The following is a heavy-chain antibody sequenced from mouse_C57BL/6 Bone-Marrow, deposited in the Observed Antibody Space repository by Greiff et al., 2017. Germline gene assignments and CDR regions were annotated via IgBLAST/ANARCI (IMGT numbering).Heavy chain of an antibody. V-gene: IGHV2-5*01. CDR2: IWRGGST. J-gene: IGHJ4*01. CDR1: GFSLTSYG. D-gene: IGHD2-1*01. Sequence: QVQLQQSGPGLVQPSQSLSITCTVSGFSLTSYGVHWVRQSPGKGLEWLGVIWRGGSTDYNAAFMSRLSITKDNSKSQVFFKMNSLQADDTAIYYCAKNGNYLYYAMDYWGQGTSVTVSS. CDR3: AKNGNYLYYAMDY.